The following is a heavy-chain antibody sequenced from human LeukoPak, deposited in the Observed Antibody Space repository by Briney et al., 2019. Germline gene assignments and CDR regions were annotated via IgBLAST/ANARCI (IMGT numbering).Heavy chain of an antibody. J-gene: IGHJ4*02. CDR1: GFTFSSYA. CDR2: ISYDGSNK. V-gene: IGHV3-30-3*01. Sequence: GGSLRLSCAASGFTFSSYAMHWVRQAPGEGLEWVAVISYDGSNKYYADSVKGRFTISRDNSKNTLYLQMNSLRAEDTAVYYCANSGYSGYDPDYWGQGTLVTVSS. CDR3: ANSGYSGYDPDY. D-gene: IGHD5-12*01.